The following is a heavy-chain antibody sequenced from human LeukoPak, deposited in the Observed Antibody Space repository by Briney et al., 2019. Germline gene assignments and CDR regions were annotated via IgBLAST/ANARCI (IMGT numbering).Heavy chain of an antibody. D-gene: IGHD5-24*01. CDR3: ARGSRWLQIHDDY. V-gene: IGHV1-69*13. J-gene: IGHJ4*02. CDR2: IIPIFGTA. Sequence: SVKVSCKASGGTFSSYAISWVRQAPGQGLEWMGGIIPIFGTANYAQKFQGRVTITADESTSTAYMELSSLRSEDTAVYYCARGSRWLQIHDDYWGQGTLVTVSS. CDR1: GGTFSSYA.